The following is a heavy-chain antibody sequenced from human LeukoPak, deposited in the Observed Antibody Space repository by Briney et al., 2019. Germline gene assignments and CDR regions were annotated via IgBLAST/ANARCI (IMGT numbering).Heavy chain of an antibody. V-gene: IGHV3-74*01. CDR3: SKDKKSGEFREIYY. J-gene: IGHJ4*02. D-gene: IGHD3-10*01. CDR2: INRDGSTT. CDR1: GFTFNNYW. Sequence: PGGSLRLSCAASGFTFNNYWVHWVRHAPGKGLVWVSRINRDGSTTNYADSVKGRFTVSRDNAKNTLNLQMNSLRAEDTAVYYLSKDKKSGEFREIYYWGQGTLVTVSS.